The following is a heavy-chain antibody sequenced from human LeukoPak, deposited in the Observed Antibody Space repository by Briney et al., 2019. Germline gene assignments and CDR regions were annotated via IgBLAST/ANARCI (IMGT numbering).Heavy chain of an antibody. CDR1: GGSISSYY. D-gene: IGHD2-21*01. CDR3: ARAGASYSFDQ. CDR2: LFHSGST. V-gene: IGHV4-59*01. Sequence: SETLSLTCTVSGGSISSYYWSWIRQPSGKGLEWIGYLFHSGSTNYNPSLKSRVTISVDTSKNQFSLKLNSVTAADTAVYYCARAGASYSFDQWGQGTLVTVSS. J-gene: IGHJ4*02.